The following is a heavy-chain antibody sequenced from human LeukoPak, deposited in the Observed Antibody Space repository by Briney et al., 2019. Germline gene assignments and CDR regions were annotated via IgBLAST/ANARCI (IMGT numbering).Heavy chain of an antibody. J-gene: IGHJ4*02. V-gene: IGHV1-69*13. D-gene: IGHD3-9*01. CDR2: IIPIFGTA. CDR1: GGTFSSYA. Sequence: ASVNVSCKASGGTFSSYAISWVRQAPGQGLEWMGGIIPIFGTANYAQKFQGRVTITADESTSTAYMELSSLRSEDTAVYYCARLSSNYDILTGTHSNYFDYWGQGTLVTVSS. CDR3: ARLSSNYDILTGTHSNYFDY.